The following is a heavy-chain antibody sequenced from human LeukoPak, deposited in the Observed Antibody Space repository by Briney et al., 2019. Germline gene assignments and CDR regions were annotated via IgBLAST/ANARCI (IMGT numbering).Heavy chain of an antibody. J-gene: IGHJ4*02. CDR3: AKEGITGADS. V-gene: IGHV3-23*01. Sequence: GGSLRLSCTASGFPFNRFAMSWVRQAPGQGLAWVSAISGGGDAHYADSVKGRFTIPRDNSKNTLFLHMNNLTADDTALYYCAKEGITGADSWGQGTLVSVSS. CDR2: ISGGGDA. CDR1: GFPFNRFA.